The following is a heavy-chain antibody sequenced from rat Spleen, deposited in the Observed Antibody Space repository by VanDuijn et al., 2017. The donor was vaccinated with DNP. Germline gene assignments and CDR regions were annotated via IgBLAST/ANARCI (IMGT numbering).Heavy chain of an antibody. CDR1: GLSLTNYH. Sequence: QVQLKESGPGLVQPSQTLSLTCTVSGLSLTNYHVHWVRQPPGKGLEWMGRIQSGGSTDYNSALKSRLSFSKATSKSQVLLKLNSLQTEDTATYYCARDLIIRDTTSAMDAWGQGTSVTVSS. V-gene: IGHV2-27*01. CDR2: IQSGGST. D-gene: IGHD4-3*01. J-gene: IGHJ4*01. CDR3: ARDLIIRDTTSAMDA.